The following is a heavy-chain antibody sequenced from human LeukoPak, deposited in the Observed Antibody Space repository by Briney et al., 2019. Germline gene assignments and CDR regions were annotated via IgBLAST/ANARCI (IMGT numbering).Heavy chain of an antibody. V-gene: IGHV3-53*01. Sequence: PGGSLRLSCAASGFTVSSNYMSWVRQAPGKGLEWVSVIYSGGSTYYADSVKGRFTISRDNSKNTLYLQMNSLRAEDTAVYYCARQYQLTYYDFWSGYSWGQGTLVTVSS. CDR2: IYSGGST. CDR3: ARQYQLTYYDFWSGYS. J-gene: IGHJ5*02. CDR1: GFTVSSNY. D-gene: IGHD3-3*01.